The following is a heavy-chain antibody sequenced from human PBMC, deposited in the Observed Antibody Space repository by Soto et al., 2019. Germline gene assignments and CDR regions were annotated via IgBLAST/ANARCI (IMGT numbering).Heavy chain of an antibody. CDR3: EANHGAARSPRD. CDR1: GKTFINYA. J-gene: IGHJ4*02. D-gene: IGHD6-25*01. Sequence: QLVQSGTEVKKPGASVKVSCKSSGKTFINYALSWVRQAPGEGLEYMGMVAAYDGGTWYTQKFRGRVSMTTDTSATSAYMELRSLRFHDTDVYYCEANHGAARSPRDWAQGTLVIVSS. CDR2: VAAYDGGT. V-gene: IGHV1-18*01.